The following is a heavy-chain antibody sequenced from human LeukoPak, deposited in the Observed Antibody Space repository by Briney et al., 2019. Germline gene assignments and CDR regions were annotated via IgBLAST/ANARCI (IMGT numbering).Heavy chain of an antibody. CDR1: GYTFTDYY. CDR3: ARAPRAQWLLRGRESDC. V-gene: IGHV1-2*02. J-gene: IGHJ4*02. Sequence: ASVKVSCKASGYTFTDYYIHWVRQAPGQGLEWMGWINPNSGGTNCAQKFQGRVTMTTDTSTSTAYMELRSLRSDDTAVYYCARAPRAQWLLRGRESDCWGQGALVTVSS. CDR2: INPNSGGT. D-gene: IGHD6-19*01.